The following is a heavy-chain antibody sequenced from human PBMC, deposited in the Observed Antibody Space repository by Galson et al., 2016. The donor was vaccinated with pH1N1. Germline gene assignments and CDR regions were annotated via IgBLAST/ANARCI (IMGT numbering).Heavy chain of an antibody. CDR2: IKRDASEK. CDR3: VRLVDGAVTGYPLHFDF. Sequence: SLRLSCAASGFTFSGFWMSWVRQAPAKGLEWVASIKRDASEKYYLDSAKGRWTISRDNVKNSLFLQLNNLRVDDTAVYYCVRLVDGAVTGYPLHFDFWGQGALVTVST. V-gene: IGHV3-7*01. CDR1: GFTFSGFW. J-gene: IGHJ4*02. D-gene: IGHD3-9*01.